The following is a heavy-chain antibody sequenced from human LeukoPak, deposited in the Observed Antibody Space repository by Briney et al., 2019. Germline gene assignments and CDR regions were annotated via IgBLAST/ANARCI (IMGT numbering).Heavy chain of an antibody. V-gene: IGHV4-59*08. CDR3: ARHGSDSGTFDY. CDR1: GGSISRYY. CDR2: IYYSGST. Sequence: SETLSLTCTVSGGSISRYYWSWIRQPPGKGLEWIGYIYYSGSTNYNPSLKSRVTISVDTSKNQFSLKLRSVTAADTAVYYSARHGSDSGTFDYWGQGTLVTVSS. D-gene: IGHD5-12*01. J-gene: IGHJ4*02.